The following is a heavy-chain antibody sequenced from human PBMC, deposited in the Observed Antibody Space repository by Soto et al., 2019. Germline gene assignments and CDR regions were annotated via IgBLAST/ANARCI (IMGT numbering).Heavy chain of an antibody. Sequence: QVQLQESGPGLVEPSETLSLTCTVSGGSVRRYYWSWIRQPAREGLEWIGRIYTGGRTNHNPSLKSRAAMSENTAKNQFSLRPASVTAADEAVYYCARASVGPPGGGSWTMPFDSWGQGTLVTVSS. V-gene: IGHV4-4*07. D-gene: IGHD2-15*01. CDR1: GGSVRRYY. CDR2: IYTGGRT. J-gene: IGHJ4*02. CDR3: ARASVGPPGGGSWTMPFDS.